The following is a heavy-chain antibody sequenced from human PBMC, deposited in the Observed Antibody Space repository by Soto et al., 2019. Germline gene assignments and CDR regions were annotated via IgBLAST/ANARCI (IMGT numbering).Heavy chain of an antibody. CDR2: IWYDGSNK. J-gene: IGHJ4*02. V-gene: IGHV3-33*01. CDR3: AREGGDYDNDY. Sequence: QVQLVESGGGVVQPGRSLRLSCAASGFTFSSYGMHWVRQAPGKGLEWVAVIWYDGSNKYYADSVKGRFTISRDNSKNTLYLKMNSLRAEDTAVYYCAREGGDYDNDYWGQGTLVTVSS. CDR1: GFTFSSYG. D-gene: IGHD4-17*01.